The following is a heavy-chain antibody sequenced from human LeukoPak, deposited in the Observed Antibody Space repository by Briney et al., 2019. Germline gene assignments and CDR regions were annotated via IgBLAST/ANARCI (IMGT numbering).Heavy chain of an antibody. J-gene: IGHJ4*02. D-gene: IGHD3-16*01. V-gene: IGHV3-23*01. CDR1: GFTFSSYA. Sequence: GGSLRLSCAASGFTFSSYAMSWVRQAPGKGLKWVSAISGSGGSTYYADSVKGRFTISRDNSKNTLYLQMNSLRAEDTAVYYCAKEYASLGRGGLFDYWGQGTLVTVSS. CDR2: ISGSGGST. CDR3: AKEYASLGRGGLFDY.